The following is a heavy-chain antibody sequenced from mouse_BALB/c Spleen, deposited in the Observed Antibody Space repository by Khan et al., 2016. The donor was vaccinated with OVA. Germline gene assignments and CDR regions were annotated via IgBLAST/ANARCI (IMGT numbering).Heavy chain of an antibody. CDR3: TRLVDY. V-gene: IGHV5-6-5*01. CDR2: INSGGST. Sequence: EVQLVESGGGFVKPGGSLKLSCAASGFTFSSYAVSWIRQTPEKRLEWVASINSGGSTYYPDSVKGRFTISRDDARNILYLQMSSLRSEDTAMYYCTRLVDYWGQGTSVTVSS. CDR1: GFTFSSYA. J-gene: IGHJ4*01.